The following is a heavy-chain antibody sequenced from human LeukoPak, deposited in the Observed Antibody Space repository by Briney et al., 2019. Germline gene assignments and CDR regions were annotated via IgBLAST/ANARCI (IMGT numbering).Heavy chain of an antibody. Sequence: PGRSLRLSCAASGFTFSIYAIHWVRQAPGKGLEWVTDISYNGTNEYYPDSLKGRFTISRDNSKNTLYLQMNSLRAEDTALYYCARDRGGSGWYYFDYWGQGTLVTVSS. CDR1: GFTFSIYA. CDR3: ARDRGGSGWYYFDY. V-gene: IGHV3-30-3*01. CDR2: ISYNGTNE. D-gene: IGHD6-19*01. J-gene: IGHJ4*02.